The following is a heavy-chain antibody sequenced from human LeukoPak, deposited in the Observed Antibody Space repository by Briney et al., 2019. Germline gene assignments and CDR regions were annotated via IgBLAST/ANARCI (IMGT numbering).Heavy chain of an antibody. CDR3: ARDRFMSTYGSSWYGFDY. CDR1: GGSISSYY. CDR2: IYTSGST. Sequence: SETLSLTCTVSGGSISSYYWSWIRRPAGKGLEWIGRIYTSGSTNYNPSLNSRVTMSVDTSKNQFSLKLSSVTAADTAVYYCARDRFMSTYGSSWYGFDYWGQGTLVTVSS. J-gene: IGHJ4*02. V-gene: IGHV4-4*07. D-gene: IGHD6-13*01.